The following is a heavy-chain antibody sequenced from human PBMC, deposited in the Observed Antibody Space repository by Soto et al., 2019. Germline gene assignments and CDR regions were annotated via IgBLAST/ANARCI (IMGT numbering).Heavy chain of an antibody. CDR3: ARGYGGPIGWFDP. J-gene: IGHJ5*02. Sequence: QVQLVQSGAEVKKPGASVKVSCKASGYTFTSYAMHWVRQATGQRLEWMGWINAGNGNTKYSQKFPGRVTITRDTSASTAYMELSSLRSEDTAVYYCARGYGGPIGWFDPWGQGTLVTVSS. D-gene: IGHD3-16*01. CDR2: INAGNGNT. CDR1: GYTFTSYA. V-gene: IGHV1-3*01.